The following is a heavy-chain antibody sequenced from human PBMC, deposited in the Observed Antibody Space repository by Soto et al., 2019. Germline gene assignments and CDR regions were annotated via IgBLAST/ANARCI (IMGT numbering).Heavy chain of an antibody. V-gene: IGHV5-51*01. D-gene: IGHD5-12*01. CDR3: GRSGYSGYEFDY. J-gene: IGHJ4*02. Sequence: GESLKISCKGSGYTFTTSLIGWVRQMPGKGPEWMGIIFPADSDTRNSPSFEGQVTISADKSTSTAYLQWSSLKASDTAMYYCGRSGYSGYEFDYWGQGTLVTVSS. CDR2: IFPADSDT. CDR1: GYTFTTSL.